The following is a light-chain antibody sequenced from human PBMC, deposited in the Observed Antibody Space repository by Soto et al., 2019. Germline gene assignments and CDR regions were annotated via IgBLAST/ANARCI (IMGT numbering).Light chain of an antibody. Sequence: QSALTQPPSASGSLGQSVTISCTGTSSDAGGYNYVSWHQQHPGKAPKVMIYEVTKRPPGVPDRFSGSKSCNTASLTVSGLQAEDEADYYCSSFAGGGNPVLLGGGTKLTVL. V-gene: IGLV2-8*01. CDR3: SSFAGGGNPVL. CDR1: SSDAGGYNY. CDR2: EVT. J-gene: IGLJ2*01.